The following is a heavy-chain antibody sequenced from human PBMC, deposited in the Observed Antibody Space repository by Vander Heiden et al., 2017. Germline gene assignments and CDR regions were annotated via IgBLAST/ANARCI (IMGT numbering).Heavy chain of an antibody. D-gene: IGHD3-10*01. J-gene: IGHJ4*02. Sequence: QVQLVESGGGVVQPGRSLRLSCAASGFSFSSSAMHWVRQAPGKGLEWVAVISYDGSQKYYADSVKCRFTISRDNSKNTLYLEMNTLRTEGTTRYFCARDRGRIRGILGDFDYWGLGTLVTGSS. V-gene: IGHV3-30*04. CDR3: ARDRGRIRGILGDFDY. CDR2: ISYDGSQK. CDR1: GFSFSSSA.